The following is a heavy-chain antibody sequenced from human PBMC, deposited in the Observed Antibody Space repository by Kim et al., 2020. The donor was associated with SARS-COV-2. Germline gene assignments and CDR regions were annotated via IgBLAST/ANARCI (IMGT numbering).Heavy chain of an antibody. CDR2: DDSA. Sequence: DDSAYVAESVNGRFTVSRDSARNTLYVPMNSLRVDDTAVYYCVKGAWLDYWGPGTLVTVSS. CDR3: VKGAWLDY. V-gene: IGHV3-23*01. J-gene: IGHJ4*02. D-gene: IGHD5-12*01.